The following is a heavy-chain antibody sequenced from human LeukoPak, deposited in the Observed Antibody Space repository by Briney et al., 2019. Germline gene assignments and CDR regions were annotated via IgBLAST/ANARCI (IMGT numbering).Heavy chain of an antibody. Sequence: GGALRLSCAASGFTFSSSAMHWVRQAPGKGLEWVPAISYDGSNKYYAASVKGRFTFSRDNSKDTIDLQISSLRAEDTGGYCCAKDWGNRFDYWGQGTLVTVSS. CDR3: AKDWGNRFDY. CDR2: ISYDGSNK. V-gene: IGHV3-30-3*01. J-gene: IGHJ4*02. CDR1: GFTFSSSA. D-gene: IGHD1-14*01.